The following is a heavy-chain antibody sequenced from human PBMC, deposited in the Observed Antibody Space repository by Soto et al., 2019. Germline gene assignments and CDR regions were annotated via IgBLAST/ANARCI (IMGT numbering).Heavy chain of an antibody. CDR2: ISSSGSST. V-gene: IGHV3-11*01. CDR3: ARGAAAPPAAWY. J-gene: IGHJ4*02. CDR1: GFTFGDYY. Sequence: QVQLVESGGGLVKPGGSLRLSCAASGFTFGDYYMSWIRQAPGKGLEWVSYISSSGSSTYYVDSVKGRFTISRDNAKNSLYLQMVSLGAEDTAVYYCARGAAAPPAAWYWGQGTLVTVSS. D-gene: IGHD6-13*01.